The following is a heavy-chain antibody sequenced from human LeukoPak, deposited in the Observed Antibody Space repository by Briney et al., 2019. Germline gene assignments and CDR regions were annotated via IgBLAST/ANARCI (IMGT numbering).Heavy chain of an antibody. V-gene: IGHV3-30*02. CDR1: GFTFSSYG. J-gene: IGHJ4*02. CDR3: PTPTFDY. Sequence: GGSLRLSCAASGFTFSSYGMHWVRQAPGKGLEWVAFIRYDGSKEYYADSVKGRFTISRDNSKDTLFLQMNSLRAEDSAVYYCPTPTFDYWGQGTLVTVSS. CDR2: IRYDGSKE.